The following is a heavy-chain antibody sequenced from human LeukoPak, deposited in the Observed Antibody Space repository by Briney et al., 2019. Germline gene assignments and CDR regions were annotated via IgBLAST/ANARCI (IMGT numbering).Heavy chain of an antibody. CDR1: GGSISSDGYC. J-gene: IGHJ3*02. CDR2: IYYSGST. Sequence: SQTLSLTCSVSGGSISSDGYCWNWIRQHPGKGLEWIGYIYYSGSTYYNPSLKSRVALSVDTSKNQFSLKLSSLTAADTAVYYCAKSREEIRGLDAFDIWGQGTVVTVSS. V-gene: IGHV4-31*03. CDR3: AKSREEIRGLDAFDI. D-gene: IGHD5-24*01.